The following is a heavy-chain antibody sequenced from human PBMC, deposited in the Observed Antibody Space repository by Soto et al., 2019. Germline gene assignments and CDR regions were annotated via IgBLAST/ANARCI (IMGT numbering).Heavy chain of an antibody. V-gene: IGHV4-31*03. CDR1: GGSISSGGYY. D-gene: IGHD2-2*02. CDR2: IYYSGST. J-gene: IGHJ1*01. Sequence: SETLSLTCTVSGGSISSGGYYWSWIRQHPGKGLEWIGYIYYSGSTYYNPSLKSRVTISVDTSKNQFSLKLSSVTAADTAVYYCARVYKDLGYCSSTSCYRYFQHWGQGTLVTVSS. CDR3: ARVYKDLGYCSSTSCYRYFQH.